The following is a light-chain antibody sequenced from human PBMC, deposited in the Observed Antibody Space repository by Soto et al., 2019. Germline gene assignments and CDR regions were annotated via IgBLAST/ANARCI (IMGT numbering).Light chain of an antibody. Sequence: QSALTQPRSVSGSPGQSVTISCTGTSSDVGGYNYVSWYQQHPGKAPKLMIYDVSKRPSGVPDRFSGSKSGNTASLTISGLQDEDEADYCCCSYAGSYTHVFGTGTKLTVL. J-gene: IGLJ1*01. CDR1: SSDVGGYNY. V-gene: IGLV2-11*01. CDR3: CSYAGSYTHV. CDR2: DVS.